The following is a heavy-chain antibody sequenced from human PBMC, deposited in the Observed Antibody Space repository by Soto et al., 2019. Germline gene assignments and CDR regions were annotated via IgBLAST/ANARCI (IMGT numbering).Heavy chain of an antibody. D-gene: IGHD4-17*01. CDR3: ASTTVTTRYYYYGMDV. V-gene: IGHV4-4*02. J-gene: IGHJ6*02. CDR1: GGSISSSNW. CDR2: IYHSGST. Sequence: QVQLQESGPGLVKPSGTLSLTCAVSGGSISSSNWWSWVRQPPGKGLEWIGEIYHSGSTNYNPSLKRRVTISVDKPKNQFSLKLSSVTAADTAVYYCASTTVTTRYYYYGMDVWGQGTTVTVSS.